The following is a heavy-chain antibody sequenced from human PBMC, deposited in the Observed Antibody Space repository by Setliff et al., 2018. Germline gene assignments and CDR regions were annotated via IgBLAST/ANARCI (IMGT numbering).Heavy chain of an antibody. CDR1: GYSISSGYY. J-gene: IGHJ4*02. CDR2: LFHSGST. V-gene: IGHV4-38-2*01. CDR3: ARSFSRREKFLLDY. Sequence: KTSETLSLTCAVSGYSISSGYYWGWIRQPPGKGLEWTGSLFHSGSTYFNPSLKSRVTISMDTSKNQFSLKVSSVTAADTAVYYCARSFSRREKFLLDYWGQGALVTVSS.